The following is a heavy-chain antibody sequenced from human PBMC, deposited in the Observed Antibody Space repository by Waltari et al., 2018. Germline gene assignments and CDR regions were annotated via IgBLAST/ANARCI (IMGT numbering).Heavy chain of an antibody. CDR2: MYYSGST. V-gene: IGHV4-39*01. Sequence: QLQLQESGPGLVKASETLSLTCTVSGDSISSSSYYWGWVRQPPGKGLEWIGNMYYSGSTDYNPSRKSRVTISGDTSKSQFSLKLSSVTAADTSMYYCVRHARTTSGGKHFDHWGQGMLVTVSP. CDR1: GDSISSSSYY. J-gene: IGHJ4*02. D-gene: IGHD2-15*01. CDR3: VRHARTTSGGKHFDH.